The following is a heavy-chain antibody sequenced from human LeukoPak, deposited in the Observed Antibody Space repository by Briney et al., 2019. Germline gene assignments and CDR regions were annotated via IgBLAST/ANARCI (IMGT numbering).Heavy chain of an antibody. J-gene: IGHJ6*04. D-gene: IGHD2-15*01. Sequence: PGGSLRLSCAASGFTFTSYGMHWVRQAPGKGLEWVAFIRYDRSNKYYADSVKGRFTISRDNSKNTLYLQTNSLRAEDTAVYYCARDRQKEDIVVVVAASMDVWGKGTTVTVSS. CDR3: ARDRQKEDIVVVVAASMDV. V-gene: IGHV3-30*02. CDR1: GFTFTSYG. CDR2: IRYDRSNK.